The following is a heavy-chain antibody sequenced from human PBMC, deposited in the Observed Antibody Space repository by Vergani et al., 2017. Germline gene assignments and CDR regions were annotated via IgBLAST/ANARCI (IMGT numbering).Heavy chain of an antibody. Sequence: QVQLQQWGAGLLKPSETLSLTCAVYGGSFSGYYWSWIRQPPGKGLEWIGEINHSGSTNYNPSLKSRVTISVDTSKNQFSLKLSSVTAADTAVYYCAKDAGYSYGIEVDYWGQGTLVTVSS. CDR1: GGSFSGYY. CDR2: INHSGST. J-gene: IGHJ4*02. D-gene: IGHD5-18*01. CDR3: AKDAGYSYGIEVDY. V-gene: IGHV4-34*01.